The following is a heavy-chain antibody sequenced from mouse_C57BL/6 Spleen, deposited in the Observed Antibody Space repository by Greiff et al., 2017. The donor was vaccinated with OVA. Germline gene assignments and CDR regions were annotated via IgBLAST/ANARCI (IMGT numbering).Heavy chain of an antibody. V-gene: IGHV1-18*01. Sequence: VHVKQSGPELVKPGASVKIPCKASGYTFTDYNMDWVKQSHGKSLEWIGDINPNNGGTIYNQKFKGKATLTVDKSSSTAYMELRSLTSEDTAVYYCARGAVYDGTTDYYAMDYWGQGTSVTVSS. CDR1: GYTFTDYN. J-gene: IGHJ4*01. D-gene: IGHD2-3*01. CDR3: ARGAVYDGTTDYYAMDY. CDR2: INPNNGGT.